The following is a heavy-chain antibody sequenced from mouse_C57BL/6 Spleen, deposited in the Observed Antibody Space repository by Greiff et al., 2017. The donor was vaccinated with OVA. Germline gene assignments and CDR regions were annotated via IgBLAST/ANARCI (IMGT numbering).Heavy chain of an antibody. CDR1: GYTFTSYW. CDR3: ARCPLYGSSFYWYFDV. Sequence: QVQLQQPGAELVKPGASVKMSCKASGYTFTSYWITWVKQRPGQGLEWIGDIYPGSGSTNYNEKFKSKATLTVDTSSSTAYMQLSSLTSEDSAVYYCARCPLYGSSFYWYFDVWGTGTTVTVSS. D-gene: IGHD1-1*01. CDR2: IYPGSGST. J-gene: IGHJ1*03. V-gene: IGHV1-55*01.